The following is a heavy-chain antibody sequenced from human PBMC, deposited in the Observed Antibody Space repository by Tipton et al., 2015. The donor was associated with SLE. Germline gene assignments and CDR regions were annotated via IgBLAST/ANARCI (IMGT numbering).Heavy chain of an antibody. J-gene: IGHJ6*02. CDR1: GFTFYNYW. Sequence: SLRLSCAASGFTFYNYWMHWVRQAPGKGLVWVSRINSDSSSTSYADSVKGRFTISRDNAKNTFYLQMNSLGAEDTAVYYCARAPVQYYTIDVWGQGTTVTVSS. CDR3: ARAPVQYYTIDV. V-gene: IGHV3-74*01. CDR2: INSDSSST.